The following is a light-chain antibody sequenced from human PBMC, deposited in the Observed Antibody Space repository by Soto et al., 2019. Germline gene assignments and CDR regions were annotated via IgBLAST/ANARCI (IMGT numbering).Light chain of an antibody. V-gene: IGLV4-69*01. J-gene: IGLJ2*01. Sequence: QSVLTQSPSASASLGASVKLTCTLSRGHSSYAIAWHQQQPEKGPRYLMKLNSDGSHSKGDGIPDRFSGSSSGAERYLTTSSLQSEDEADYYCQTWGTGIQVFGGGTKLTVL. CDR1: RGHSSYA. CDR3: QTWGTGIQV. CDR2: LNSDGSH.